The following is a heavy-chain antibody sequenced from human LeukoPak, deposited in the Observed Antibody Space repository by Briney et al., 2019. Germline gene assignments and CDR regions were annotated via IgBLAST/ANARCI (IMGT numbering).Heavy chain of an antibody. CDR2: MNPNSGNT. J-gene: IGHJ4*02. CDR3: ARGRLGYYDSSGHVFDY. D-gene: IGHD3-22*01. V-gene: IGHV1-8*03. CDR1: GYTFTSYG. Sequence: ASVKVSCKASGYTFTSYGISWVRQATGQGLEWMGWMNPNSGNTGYAQKFQGRVTITRNTSISTAYMELSSLRSEDTAVYYCARGRLGYYDSSGHVFDYWGQGTLVTVSS.